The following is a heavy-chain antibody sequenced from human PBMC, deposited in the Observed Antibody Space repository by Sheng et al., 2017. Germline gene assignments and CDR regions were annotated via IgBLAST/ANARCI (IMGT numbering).Heavy chain of an antibody. J-gene: IGHJ5*02. D-gene: IGHD4-4*01. V-gene: IGHV1-69*04. CDR1: GGTFSSYA. Sequence: QVQLVQSGAEVKKPGSSVRVSCKASGGTFSSYAISWVRQAPGQGLEWMGRIIVILGKTNYAQKFQGRVTITADKSTDTAYMELSSLRSEDTAVYYCARGGSTRDGYSFLPHWFDPWGQGTLVTVSS. CDR2: IIVILGKT. CDR3: ARGGSTRDGYSFLPHWFDP.